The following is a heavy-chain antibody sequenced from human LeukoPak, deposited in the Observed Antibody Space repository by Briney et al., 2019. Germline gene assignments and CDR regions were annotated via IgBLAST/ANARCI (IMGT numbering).Heavy chain of an antibody. CDR2: IIPIFGTA. CDR1: GGTFISYA. J-gene: IGHJ3*02. Sequence: ASVKVSCKASGGTFISYAISWVRQAPGQGLEWMGGIIPIFGTANYAQKLQGRVTITADESTSTAYMELSSLRSEDTAVYYCASLRYYDSSGYYYDDAFDIWGQGTMVTVSS. D-gene: IGHD3-22*01. V-gene: IGHV1-69*13. CDR3: ASLRYYDSSGYYYDDAFDI.